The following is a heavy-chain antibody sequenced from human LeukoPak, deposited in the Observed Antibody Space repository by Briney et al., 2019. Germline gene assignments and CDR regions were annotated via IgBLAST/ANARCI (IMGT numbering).Heavy chain of an antibody. CDR3: ARTSGSYPPSGFDY. CDR2: ISSSSSYI. J-gene: IGHJ4*02. D-gene: IGHD3-10*01. Sequence: GGSLRLSCAASGFTFSRHNMNWVRQAPGKGLEWVSSISSSSSYIYYADSVKGRFTISRDNARNSLYLQMNSLRAEDTAVYYCARTSGSYPPSGFDYWGQRTLVTVSS. V-gene: IGHV3-21*01. CDR1: GFTFSRHN.